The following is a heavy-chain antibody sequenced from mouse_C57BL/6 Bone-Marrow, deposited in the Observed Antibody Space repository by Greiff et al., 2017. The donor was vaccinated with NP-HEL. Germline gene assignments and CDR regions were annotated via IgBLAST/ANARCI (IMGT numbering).Heavy chain of an antibody. CDR3: AKKGTFWDSNYLYYYAMDY. Sequence: VKLQESGPVLVAPSQSLSITCTVSGFSLTSYGVSWVRQPPGKGLEWLGVIWGDGSTNYHSALISRLSISKDNSKSQVFLKLSSLQTDDTATYYCAKKGTFWDSNYLYYYAMDYWGQGTSVTVSS. CDR2: IWGDGST. D-gene: IGHD2-5*01. V-gene: IGHV2-3*01. CDR1: GFSLTSYG. J-gene: IGHJ4*01.